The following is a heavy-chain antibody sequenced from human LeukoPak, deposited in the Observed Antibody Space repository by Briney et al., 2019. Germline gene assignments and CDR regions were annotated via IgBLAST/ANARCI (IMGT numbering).Heavy chain of an antibody. Sequence: GSLRLSCAASGFTFSTYWMIWVRQAPGKGLEWVANIKKDGSQKYYVASVKGRFTISRDNAKNSLYLQMNSLRAEDTAVYYCARAAFDDISSSGEWMVDYWGQGTLITVSS. CDR2: IKKDGSQK. V-gene: IGHV3-7*01. J-gene: IGHJ4*02. CDR1: GFTFSTYW. D-gene: IGHD6-6*01. CDR3: ARAAFDDISSSGEWMVDY.